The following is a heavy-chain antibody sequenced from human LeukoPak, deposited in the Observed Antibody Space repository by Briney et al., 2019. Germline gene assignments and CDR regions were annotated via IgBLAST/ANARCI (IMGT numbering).Heavy chain of an antibody. Sequence: ASVKVSCKASGATFSNYAISWVRQAPGQGLEWMGGIIPIFGTTNYAQKFQGRVTITADKSTSTAYLELSSLRSEDTAVYYCAREHSSGWYAGSVFDYWGQGTLVTVSS. CDR1: GATFSNYA. V-gene: IGHV1-69*06. CDR3: AREHSSGWYAGSVFDY. CDR2: IIPIFGTT. D-gene: IGHD6-19*01. J-gene: IGHJ4*02.